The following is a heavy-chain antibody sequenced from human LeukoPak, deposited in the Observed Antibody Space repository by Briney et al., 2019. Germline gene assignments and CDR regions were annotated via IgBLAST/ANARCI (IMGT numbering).Heavy chain of an antibody. V-gene: IGHV3-30*02. CDR1: GFTFSSYG. J-gene: IGHJ4*02. D-gene: IGHD3-22*01. CDR2: IRYDGSNK. Sequence: GGSLRLSCAASGFTFSSYGMHWVRQAPGKGLEWVAFIRYDGSNKYYADSVKGRFTISRDNSKNTLYLQMNSLRAEDTAVYYCARDRGSSGYDFTDFDYWGQGTLVTVSS. CDR3: ARDRGSSGYDFTDFDY.